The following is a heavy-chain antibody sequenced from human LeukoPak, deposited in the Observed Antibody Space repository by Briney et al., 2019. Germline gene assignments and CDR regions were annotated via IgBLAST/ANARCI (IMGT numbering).Heavy chain of an antibody. J-gene: IGHJ4*02. V-gene: IGHV3-23*01. CDR1: GFTFSSYA. D-gene: IGHD2-15*01. CDR2: ISGSGGST. CDR3: ANLRYCSGGSCYSL. Sequence: GGSLRLSCAASGFTFSSYAMSWVRQAPGKGLEWVSAISGSGGSTYYAGSVKGRFTISRDNSKNTLYLQMNSLRAEDTAVYYCANLRYCSGGSCYSLWGQGTLVTVSS.